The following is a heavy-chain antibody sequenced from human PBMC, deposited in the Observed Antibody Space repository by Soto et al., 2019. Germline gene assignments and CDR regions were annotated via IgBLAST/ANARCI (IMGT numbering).Heavy chain of an antibody. CDR3: TREQSDDNYFDP. Sequence: SETLSLTCTVSGGSIGTYYWSWIRQPPGKGLEWIGYIYYSGGTNYNPSLKSRVTISLDKSKSQFSLRLISVTAADTAVYYCTREQSDDNYFDPWGQGTLVTVSS. V-gene: IGHV4-59*01. CDR2: IYYSGGT. D-gene: IGHD6-19*01. CDR1: GGSIGTYY. J-gene: IGHJ5*02.